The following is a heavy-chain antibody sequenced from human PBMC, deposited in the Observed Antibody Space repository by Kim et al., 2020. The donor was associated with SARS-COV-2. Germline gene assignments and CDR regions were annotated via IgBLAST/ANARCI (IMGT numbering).Heavy chain of an antibody. D-gene: IGHD2-2*01. Sequence: GGSLRLSCAASGFTFDDYAMHWVRQAPGKGLEWVSLISWDGGSTYYADSVKGRFTISRDNSKNSLYLQMNSLRAEDTALYYCAKDMRDSVVVPAATGRGYGMDVWGQGTTVTVSS. CDR3: AKDMRDSVVVPAATGRGYGMDV. J-gene: IGHJ6*02. V-gene: IGHV3-43D*03. CDR2: ISWDGGST. CDR1: GFTFDDYA.